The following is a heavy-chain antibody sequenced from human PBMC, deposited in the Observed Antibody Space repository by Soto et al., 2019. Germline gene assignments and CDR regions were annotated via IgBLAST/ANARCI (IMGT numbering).Heavy chain of an antibody. CDR1: GYTFTGYY. V-gene: IGHV1-2*04. CDR3: AIDRVLGVVVGYDGMDV. J-gene: IGHJ6*02. Sequence: QVQLVQSGAEVKKPGASVKVSCKASGYTFTGYYMHWVRQAPGQGLAWMGWINPNSGGTNYAQKFQGWVTMTRDTSISTAYMELSRLRSDDTAVYYCAIDRVLGVVVGYDGMDVWGQGTTVTVSS. D-gene: IGHD2-15*01. CDR2: INPNSGGT.